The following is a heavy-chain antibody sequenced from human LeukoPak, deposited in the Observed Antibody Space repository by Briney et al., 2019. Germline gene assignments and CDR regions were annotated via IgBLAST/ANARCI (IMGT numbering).Heavy chain of an antibody. V-gene: IGHV3-7*01. CDR1: GFTFSSYW. CDR2: IKQGGSEK. J-gene: IGHJ4*02. CDR3: ARDRNYDFCAD. D-gene: IGHD3-3*01. Sequence: GGSLRLSCAASGFTFSSYWMSWVRQAPGKGLEWVANIKQGGSEKYYVDSVKGRFTISRDNAKNSLYLQMNSLRAEDTAVYYCARDRNYDFCADWGQGTLVTVSS.